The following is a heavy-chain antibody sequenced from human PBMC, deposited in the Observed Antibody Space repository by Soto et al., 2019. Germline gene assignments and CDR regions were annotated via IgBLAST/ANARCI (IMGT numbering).Heavy chain of an antibody. CDR2: IYYSGST. CDR3: AREEITMVRGVILRYYGMDV. Sequence: SETLSLTCTFSCGSVSSGSYYWSWIRQPPGKGLEWIGYIYYSGSTNYNPSLKSRVTISVDTSKNQFSLKLSSVTAADTAVYYCAREEITMVRGVILRYYGMDVWGQGTTVTVSS. D-gene: IGHD3-10*01. V-gene: IGHV4-61*01. J-gene: IGHJ6*02. CDR1: CGSVSSGSYY.